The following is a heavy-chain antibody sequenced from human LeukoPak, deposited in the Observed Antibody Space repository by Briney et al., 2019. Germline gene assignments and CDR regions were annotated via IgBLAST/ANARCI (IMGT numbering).Heavy chain of an antibody. Sequence: ASVKVSCKASGYTFTCYYMHWVRQAPGQGLEWMGGFVPTFETTNTAQKFQGRVTFTADESTTTAYMELSSLTFEDTALYYCTRGGIVGAYRHWGQGTLVTVSS. CDR3: TRGGIVGAYRH. CDR2: FVPTFETT. V-gene: IGHV1-69*13. J-gene: IGHJ4*02. D-gene: IGHD1-26*01. CDR1: GYTFTCYY.